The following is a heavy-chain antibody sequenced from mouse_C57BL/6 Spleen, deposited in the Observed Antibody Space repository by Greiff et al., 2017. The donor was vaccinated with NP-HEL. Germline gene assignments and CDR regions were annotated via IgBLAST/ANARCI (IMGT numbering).Heavy chain of an antibody. J-gene: IGHJ2*01. CDR1: GFTFSSYT. D-gene: IGHD1-1*01. CDR2: ISGGGGKP. V-gene: IGHV5-9*01. CDR3: ARQDYGTTVDY. Sequence: DVHLVESGGGLVKPGGSLKLSCAASGFTFSSYTMSWVRQTPEKRLEWVATISGGGGKPYYPDSVKGRFTISRDNAKNTLYLQMSSLRSEDTALYYCARQDYGTTVDYWGQGTTLTVSS.